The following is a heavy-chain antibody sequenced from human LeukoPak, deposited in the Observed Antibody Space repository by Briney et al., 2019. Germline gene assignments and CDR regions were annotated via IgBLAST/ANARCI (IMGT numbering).Heavy chain of an antibody. CDR3: ARRVGVVVQALIPIDNYYYYYMDV. CDR1: GYSFTSYW. Sequence: GESLKISCKGSGYSFTSYWIGWVRQMPGKGLEWMGIIYPGDSDTGYSPSFQGQVTISADKSISTAYLQWSSLKASDTAMYYCARRVGVVVQALIPIDNYYYYYMDVSGKGTTVTVS. V-gene: IGHV5-51*01. J-gene: IGHJ6*03. D-gene: IGHD2-2*01. CDR2: IYPGDSDT.